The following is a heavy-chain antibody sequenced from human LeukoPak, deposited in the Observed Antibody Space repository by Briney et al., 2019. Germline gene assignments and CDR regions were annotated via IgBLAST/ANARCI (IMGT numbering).Heavy chain of an antibody. J-gene: IGHJ4*02. CDR1: GVSINSVCYY. D-gene: IGHD3/OR15-3a*01. V-gene: IGHV4-61*01. Sequence: PSETLSLTCDVSGVSINSVCYYWTWIRQPPGKGLEWIGYKYYSGSTRYNSSLRSRLTISLDSSKNQFSLRLTSVTAADTAVYYCARGRSYDFDFDSWGPGTLVIVSS. CDR2: KYYSGST. CDR3: ARGRSYDFDFDS.